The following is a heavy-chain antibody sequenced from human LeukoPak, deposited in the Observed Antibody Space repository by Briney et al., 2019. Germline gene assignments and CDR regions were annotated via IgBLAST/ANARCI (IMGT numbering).Heavy chain of an antibody. Sequence: GASVKVSCKASGYTFTSYDINWVRQAPGQGLEWMGIINPSGGSTSYAQKFQGRVTMTRDTSTSTVYMELSSLRSEDTAVYYCARAWSYDSSGYYYHFDYWGQGTLVTVSS. CDR1: GYTFTSYD. CDR3: ARAWSYDSSGYYYHFDY. CDR2: INPSGGST. D-gene: IGHD3-22*01. V-gene: IGHV1-46*01. J-gene: IGHJ4*02.